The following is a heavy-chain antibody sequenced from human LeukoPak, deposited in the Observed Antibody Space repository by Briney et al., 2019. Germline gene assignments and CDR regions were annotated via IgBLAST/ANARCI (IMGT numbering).Heavy chain of an antibody. CDR3: ARADSTGWSSLAY. CDR2: IYYTGSI. Sequence: SETLSLTCTVSSGSISNYYWSWIRQPPGKGLEWIGYIYYTGSISYNPSLKNRVTISVDMSKKQFSLTLSSVTAADTATYYCARADSTGWSSLAYWGQGTLVIVSP. V-gene: IGHV4-59*08. CDR1: SGSISNYY. D-gene: IGHD6-19*01. J-gene: IGHJ4*02.